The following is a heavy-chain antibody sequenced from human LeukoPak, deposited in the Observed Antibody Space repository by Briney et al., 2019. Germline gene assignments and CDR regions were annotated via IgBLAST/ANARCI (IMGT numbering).Heavy chain of an antibody. CDR2: ISNSGTIT. D-gene: IGHD3-10*01. V-gene: IGHV3-23*01. J-gene: IGHJ4*02. Sequence: GGSLRLPCAVSGFTFGRFAMNWVRQAPGKGLEWVSIISNSGTITSYADSVKGRFTISRDNSKNTVYLQMNSLRAEDTALYYCTTESFHYWGQGSLVAVSS. CDR1: GFTFGRFA. CDR3: TTESFHY.